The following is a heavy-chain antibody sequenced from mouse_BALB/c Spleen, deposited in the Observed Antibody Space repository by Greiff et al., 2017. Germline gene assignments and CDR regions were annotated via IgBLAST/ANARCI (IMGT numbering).Heavy chain of an antibody. J-gene: IGHJ4*01. V-gene: IGHV5-6-5*01. CDR3: RYDEEFYYAMEY. Sequence: EVMLVESGGGLVKPGGSLKLSCAASGFTFSSYAMSWVRQTPEKRLEWVASISSGGSTYYPDSVKGRFTISRDNARNMLYLQMSSLRSEDTAMYYGRYDEEFYYAMEYWGEGTAVTVAS. CDR2: ISSGGST. D-gene: IGHD2-14*01. CDR1: GFTFSSYA.